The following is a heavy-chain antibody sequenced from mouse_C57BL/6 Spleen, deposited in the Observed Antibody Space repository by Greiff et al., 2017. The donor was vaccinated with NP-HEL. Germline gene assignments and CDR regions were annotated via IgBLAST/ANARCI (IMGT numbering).Heavy chain of an antibody. D-gene: IGHD1-1*01. J-gene: IGHJ1*03. CDR3: ASYYGSSYWYFDV. CDR2: INPNNGGT. Sequence: EVKLQQSGPELVKPGASVKISCKASGYTFTDYYMNWVKQSHGKSLEWIGDINPNNGGTSYNQKFKGKATLTVDKSSSTAYMELRSLTSEDSAVYYCASYYGSSYWYFDVWGTGTTVTVSS. CDR1: GYTFTDYY. V-gene: IGHV1-26*01.